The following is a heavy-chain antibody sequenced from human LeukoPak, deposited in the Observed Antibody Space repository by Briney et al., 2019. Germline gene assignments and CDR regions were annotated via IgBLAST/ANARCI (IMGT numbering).Heavy chain of an antibody. D-gene: IGHD6-13*01. CDR1: GFTFSSYA. J-gene: IGHJ4*02. Sequence: PGGSLRLSCAASGFTFSSYALSWVRKAPGKGLEWVSAISGSGGSTYYADSVKGRFTISRDNSKNKLYLQMNSLRAEDTAVYYCAPPSDSSWYYFDYWGQGTLVTVSS. CDR3: APPSDSSWYYFDY. V-gene: IGHV3-23*01. CDR2: ISGSGGST.